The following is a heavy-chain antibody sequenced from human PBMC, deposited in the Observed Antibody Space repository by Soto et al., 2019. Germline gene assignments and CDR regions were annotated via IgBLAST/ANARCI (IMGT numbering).Heavy chain of an antibody. V-gene: IGHV6-1*01. CDR2: TYYRSRWYN. CDR3: AGTTSHQWYYMDV. J-gene: IGHJ6*03. Sequence: SQTLSLTCAISGDSVSNNSAAWNWIRLSPSRGLEWLARTYYRSRWYNDYAVSVRSRITVNPDTSKNQFSLQLTSVTPEDTAVYYCAGTTSHQWYYMDVWGKGTTVTVS. D-gene: IGHD1-7*01. CDR1: GDSVSNNSAA.